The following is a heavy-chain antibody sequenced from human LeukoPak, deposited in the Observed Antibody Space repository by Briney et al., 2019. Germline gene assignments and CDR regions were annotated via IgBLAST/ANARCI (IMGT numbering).Heavy chain of an antibody. J-gene: IGHJ4*02. V-gene: IGHV3-74*03. CDR1: GFTFSAYW. D-gene: IGHD6-13*01. CDR3: ARVGALSSSWLLY. Sequence: GGSLRLSCAASGFTFSAYWMHWVRQAPGKGLEWISHINHDGSTTAYADSVKGRFTISRDNAKNTLYLQVDSLRAEDTAVYFCARVGALSSSWLLYWGQGTLVTVSS. CDR2: INHDGSTT.